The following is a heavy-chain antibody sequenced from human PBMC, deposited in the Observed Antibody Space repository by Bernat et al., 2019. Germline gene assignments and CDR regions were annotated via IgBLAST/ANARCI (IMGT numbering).Heavy chain of an antibody. CDR3: VYYYDSRTYLAFDI. J-gene: IGHJ3*02. V-gene: IGHV3-15*01. CDR1: GFTFSNSW. Sequence: QLVESGGGLVKPGGSLRLSCAASGFTFSNSWLSWIRQAPGKGLEWVGRIKSKADGGTTDYAAPVKGRFTISRDNYENTLYLQMNRLKTEDTAVYYCVYYYDSRTYLAFDIWGQGAMVTVSS. D-gene: IGHD3-22*01. CDR2: IKSKADGGTT.